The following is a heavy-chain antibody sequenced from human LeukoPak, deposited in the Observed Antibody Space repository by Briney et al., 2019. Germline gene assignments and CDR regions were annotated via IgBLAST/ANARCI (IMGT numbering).Heavy chain of an antibody. CDR3: ARDWLLFEGSYYYYGMDV. V-gene: IGHV3-48*03. CDR2: ISSRGSTI. CDR1: GFTFSSYE. D-gene: IGHD2-2*01. J-gene: IGHJ6*02. Sequence: GGSLRLSCAASGFTFSSYEMNWVRQAPGKGLEWVSYISSRGSTIYYADSVKGRFTISRDNAKNSLYLQMNSLRAEDTAVYYCARDWLLFEGSYYYYGMDVWGQGTTVTVSS.